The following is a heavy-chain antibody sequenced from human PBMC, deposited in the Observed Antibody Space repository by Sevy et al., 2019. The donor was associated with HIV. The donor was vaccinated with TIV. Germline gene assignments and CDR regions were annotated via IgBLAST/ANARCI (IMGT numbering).Heavy chain of an antibody. CDR3: ARVVLYYDANYCDY. Sequence: GGSLRLSCAASGFSFSQYSMNWVRQAPGKGLEWLSYISGTSGTIYYAASVKDRFTISRDNAKNSVYLQMNSLRDEDTAVYYCARVVLYYDANYCDYWGQGALVTVSS. V-gene: IGHV3-48*02. J-gene: IGHJ4*02. CDR1: GFSFSQYS. D-gene: IGHD3-22*01. CDR2: ISGTSGTI.